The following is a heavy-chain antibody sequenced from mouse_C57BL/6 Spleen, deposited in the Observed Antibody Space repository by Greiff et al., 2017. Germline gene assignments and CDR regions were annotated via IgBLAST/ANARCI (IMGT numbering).Heavy chain of an antibody. Sequence: DVKLVESGGGLVKPGGSLKLSCAASGFTFSDYGMHWVRQAPEKGLEWVAYISSGSSTIYYADTVKGRFTISRDNANNTLFLQMTSLRSADTAMYYCARLGSSYWYFDVWGTGTTVTVSS. CDR2: ISSGSSTI. V-gene: IGHV5-17*01. J-gene: IGHJ1*03. D-gene: IGHD1-1*01. CDR1: GFTFSDYG. CDR3: ARLGSSYWYFDV.